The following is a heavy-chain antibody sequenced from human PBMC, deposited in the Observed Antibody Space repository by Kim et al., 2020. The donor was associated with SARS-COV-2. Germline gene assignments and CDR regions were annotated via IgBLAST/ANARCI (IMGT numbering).Heavy chain of an antibody. V-gene: IGHV4-39*01. CDR2: IYYSGST. D-gene: IGHD6-13*01. Sequence: SETLSLTCTVSGGSISSSSYYWGWIRQPPGKGLEWIGSIYYSGSTYYNPSLKSRVTISVDTSKNQFSLKLSSVTAADTAVYYCARTIAAAENWFDPWGQGTLVTVSS. CDR3: ARTIAAAENWFDP. CDR1: GGSISSSSYY. J-gene: IGHJ5*02.